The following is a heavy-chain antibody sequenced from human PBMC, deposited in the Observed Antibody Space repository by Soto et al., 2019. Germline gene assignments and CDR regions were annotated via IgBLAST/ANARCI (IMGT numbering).Heavy chain of an antibody. D-gene: IGHD3-9*01. CDR2: ISWDGGST. V-gene: IGHV3-43D*04. Sequence: GGSLRLSCAASGFTFDDYAMHWVRQAPGKGLEWVSLISWDGGSTYYADSVKGRFTISRDNSKNSLYLQMNSLRAEGTALYYCAKDPEYDILTGTGYYGMDVWGQGTTVPVSS. CDR3: AKDPEYDILTGTGYYGMDV. CDR1: GFTFDDYA. J-gene: IGHJ6*02.